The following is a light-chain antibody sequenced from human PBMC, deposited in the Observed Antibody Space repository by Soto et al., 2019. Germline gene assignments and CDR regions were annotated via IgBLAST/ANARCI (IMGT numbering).Light chain of an antibody. Sequence: QSVMTQPASVSGSPGQSITISCTGTSSDVGGYNYVSWYQQHPGKAPKLMIYEVSNRPSGVSNRFSGYKSGNTASLTISGLQAEDEADYYCSSYTSSSLYVFGTGTKVTGL. J-gene: IGLJ1*01. CDR3: SSYTSSSLYV. CDR1: SSDVGGYNY. V-gene: IGLV2-14*01. CDR2: EVS.